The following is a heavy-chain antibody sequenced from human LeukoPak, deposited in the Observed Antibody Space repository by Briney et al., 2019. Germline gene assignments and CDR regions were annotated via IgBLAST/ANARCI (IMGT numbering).Heavy chain of an antibody. CDR2: INPSGGST. D-gene: IGHD5-18*01. Sequence: GASVTVSFKASGYTFTIYYMHWVRQAPGQGLEWMGIINPSGGSTSYAQKFQGRVTMTRDTSTSTVYMELSSLRSEDTAVYYCARDGIQLWGYDFDYWGQGTLVTVSS. CDR1: GYTFTIYY. CDR3: ARDGIQLWGYDFDY. V-gene: IGHV1-46*01. J-gene: IGHJ4*02.